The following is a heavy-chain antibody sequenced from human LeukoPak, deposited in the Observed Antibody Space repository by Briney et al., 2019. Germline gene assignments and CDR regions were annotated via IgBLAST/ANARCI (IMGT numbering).Heavy chain of an antibody. CDR3: ARDTTVIPPDWYFDL. D-gene: IGHD4-17*01. CDR1: GGSISTYY. CDR2: IYYSGST. V-gene: IGHV4-59*12. J-gene: IGHJ2*01. Sequence: SETLSLTCTVSGGSISTYYWSWIRQPPGKGLEWIGYIYYSGSTSYNPSLKSRVAISVDTSKNQFSLKLSSVTAADTAVYYCARDTTVIPPDWYFDLWGRGTLVTVSS.